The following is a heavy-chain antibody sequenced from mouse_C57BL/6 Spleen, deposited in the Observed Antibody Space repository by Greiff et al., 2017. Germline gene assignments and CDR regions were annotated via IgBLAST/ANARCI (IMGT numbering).Heavy chain of an antibody. CDR3: ARRGGTLETYFEG. D-gene: IGHD5-1*01. J-gene: IGHJ2*01. V-gene: IGHV14-2*01. CDR2: IDPEDGET. Sequence: VQLKEPGAELVKPGASVKLSCTASGFNITDYYMHWVKQRTEQGLEWIGRIDPEDGETKYAPKFQGKATLTADTSSNTAYLQLSSLTSEDAAVYYRARRGGTLETYFEGGGQGTTLTV. CDR1: GFNITDYY.